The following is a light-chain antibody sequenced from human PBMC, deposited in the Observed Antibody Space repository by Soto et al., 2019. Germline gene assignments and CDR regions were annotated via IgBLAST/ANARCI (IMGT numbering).Light chain of an antibody. CDR2: DAS. CDR1: QSISSR. V-gene: IGKV1-5*01. Sequence: DIQMTQSPSTLSASVGDRVTITCRASQSISSRLAWYQQKPGKAPKILIYDASNLESGVPSRFSVSGSGTEFTLTISSLQPDDFATYYCQQYNSYSLTFGGGTKVEIK. CDR3: QQYNSYSLT. J-gene: IGKJ4*01.